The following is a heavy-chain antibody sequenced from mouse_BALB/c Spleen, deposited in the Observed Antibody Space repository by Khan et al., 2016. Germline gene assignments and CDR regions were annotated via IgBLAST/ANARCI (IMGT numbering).Heavy chain of an antibody. J-gene: IGHJ3*01. CDR2: ILPGSGST. CDR1: GYTFSSYW. D-gene: IGHD1-1*01. CDR3: ARATHSYGIAY. V-gene: IGHV1-9*01. Sequence: QVQLQQSGAELMKPGASVKISCKVTGYTFSSYWREWVKQRPGHGLEWMGEILPGSGSTNYNEKFKGKATFTADTSSNTAYMQLSSLTSEDSAVYYYARATHSYGIAYWGQGTLVTVSA.